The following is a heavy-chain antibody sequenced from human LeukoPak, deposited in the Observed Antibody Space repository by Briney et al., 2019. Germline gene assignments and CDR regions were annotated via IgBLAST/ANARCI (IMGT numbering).Heavy chain of an antibody. D-gene: IGHD3-22*01. CDR2: INPNSGGT. J-gene: IGHJ4*02. Sequence: ASVKGSCKASGYTFTGYYMHWVRQATGQGLEWMGWINPNSGGTNYAQKFQGRVTMTRDTSISTAYMELSRLRSDDTAVYYCAREANYYDSSGNFDYWGQGTLVTVSS. CDR1: GYTFTGYY. V-gene: IGHV1-2*02. CDR3: AREANYYDSSGNFDY.